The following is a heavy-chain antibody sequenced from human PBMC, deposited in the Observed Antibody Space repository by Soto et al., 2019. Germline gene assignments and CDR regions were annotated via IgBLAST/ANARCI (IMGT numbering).Heavy chain of an antibody. CDR1: GFTFDDYA. Sequence: GGSLRLSCAASGFTFDDYAMHWVRQAPGKGLEWVSLISWDGGSTYYADSVKGRFTISRDNSKNSLYLQMNSLRAEDTAVYYCAKDRDGIAVAKGYYFDYWGQGTLVTVSS. CDR2: ISWDGGST. J-gene: IGHJ4*02. V-gene: IGHV3-43D*03. D-gene: IGHD6-19*01. CDR3: AKDRDGIAVAKGYYFDY.